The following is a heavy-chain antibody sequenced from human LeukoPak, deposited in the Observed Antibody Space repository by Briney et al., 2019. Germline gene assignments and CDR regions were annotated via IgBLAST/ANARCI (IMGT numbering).Heavy chain of an antibody. Sequence: RSETLSLTCAVYGGSFSGYYWRWIRQPPGKRLEWIGEINHSGSTNYNPSLKSRVTISVDTSKNQFSLKLSSVTAADTAVYYCARGGSLGSSWYRGGGAKLDYWGQGTLVTVSS. CDR2: INHSGST. CDR3: ARGGSLGSSWYRGGGAKLDY. J-gene: IGHJ4*02. D-gene: IGHD6-13*01. CDR1: GGSFSGYY. V-gene: IGHV4-34*01.